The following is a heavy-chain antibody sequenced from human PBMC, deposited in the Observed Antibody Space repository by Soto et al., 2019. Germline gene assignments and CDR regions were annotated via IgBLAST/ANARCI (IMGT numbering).Heavy chain of an antibody. CDR3: AKEGSGSGLYWDS. J-gene: IGHJ1*01. Sequence: EVQLLESVGGLVQPGGSLRLSCAASGFTFSDSAMSWVRQAPGKGLEHVASITRSGSEAFYGDSVRGLFSMSRDNSKNMLTLQMNSLRVEDTARYYGAKEGSGSGLYWDSWGQVALVTVS. CDR2: ITRSGSEA. CDR1: GFTFSDSA. D-gene: IGHD2-8*02. V-gene: IGHV3-23*01.